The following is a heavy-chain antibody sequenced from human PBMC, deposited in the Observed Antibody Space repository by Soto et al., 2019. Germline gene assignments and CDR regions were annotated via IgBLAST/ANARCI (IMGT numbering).Heavy chain of an antibody. J-gene: IGHJ4*02. CDR1: GGSISSGDYY. D-gene: IGHD3-22*01. CDR3: ARDALTRPVVVKTRDFDY. V-gene: IGHV4-30-4*01. Sequence: RLCRTGPVSGGSISSGDYYWSRIRQPPGKGLEWIGYIYYSGITYYNPSLKSRVTISVDTSKNQFSLQMNSLRAEDTAVYYSARDALTRPVVVKTRDFDYWGQGTLVTVYS. CDR2: IYYSGIT.